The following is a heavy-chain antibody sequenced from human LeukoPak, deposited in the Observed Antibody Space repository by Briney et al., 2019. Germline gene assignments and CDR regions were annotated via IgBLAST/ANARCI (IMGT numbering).Heavy chain of an antibody. CDR3: ARVAGYCSSTSCYPNWFDP. V-gene: IGHV1-8*03. D-gene: IGHD2-2*01. CDR2: TNPNSGNT. Sequence: ASVKVSCKASGYTFTSYDINWVRQATGQGLEWMGWTNPNSGNTGYAQKFQGRVTITRNTSISTAYMELSSLRSEDTAVYYCARVAGYCSSTSCYPNWFDPWGQGTLVTVSS. J-gene: IGHJ5*02. CDR1: GYTFTSYD.